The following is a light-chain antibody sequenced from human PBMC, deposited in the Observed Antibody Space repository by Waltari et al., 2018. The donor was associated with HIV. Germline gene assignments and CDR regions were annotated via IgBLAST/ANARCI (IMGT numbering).Light chain of an antibody. Sequence: QSALTQPASVSGSPGQSITISCTGTSRDVGGYNYVSWYQQHPGKAPKLMIYDVSNRPSGVCNRFSGSKSGNTASLTISGLQAEDEADYYCSSYTSSSTVVFGGGTKLTVL. CDR3: SSYTSSSTVV. V-gene: IGLV2-14*01. J-gene: IGLJ2*01. CDR1: SRDVGGYNY. CDR2: DVS.